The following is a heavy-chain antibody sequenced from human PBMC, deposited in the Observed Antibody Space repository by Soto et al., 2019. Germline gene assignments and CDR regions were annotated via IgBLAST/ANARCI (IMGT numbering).Heavy chain of an antibody. CDR1: GFSFSSYA. J-gene: IGHJ2*01. V-gene: IGHV3-23*01. D-gene: IGHD1-26*01. CDR3: AQVGVPYELWYFDL. Sequence: EVQLLGSGGGLVQPGGSLRLSCAAPGFSFSSYAMSWVRQAPGKGLEWVSAISGSGGRTYYADSVKGRFTISRDNSKNPLYLQMNSLRGEATAVYYCAQVGVPYELWYFDLWGRGTLVTVSS. CDR2: ISGSGGRT.